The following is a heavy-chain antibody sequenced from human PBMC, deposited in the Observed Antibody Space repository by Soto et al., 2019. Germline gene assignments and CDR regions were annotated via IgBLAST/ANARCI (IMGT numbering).Heavy chain of an antibody. CDR1: GFTFRINV. CDR3: AKNGLDNAPSAIDS. J-gene: IGHJ4*02. D-gene: IGHD2-8*01. V-gene: IGHV3-23*01. CDR2: ITGSGRDT. Sequence: PGGSRRLSWEASGFTFRINVLAWVRQAPGKGLDWVSGITGSGRDTYYADSVKGRFTISRDNSKNMVFLQMNSLRAEDTALYYCAKNGLDNAPSAIDSWGPGTLVTVSS.